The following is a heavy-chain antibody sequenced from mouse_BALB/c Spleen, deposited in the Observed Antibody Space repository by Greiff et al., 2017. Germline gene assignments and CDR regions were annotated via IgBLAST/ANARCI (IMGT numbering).Heavy chain of an antibody. D-gene: IGHD2-2*01. Sequence: VMLVESGPGLVAPSQSLSITCTVSGFSLTSYGVHWVRQPPGKGLEWLGVIWAGGSTNYNSALMSRLSISKDNSKSQVFVKMNSLQTDDTAMYYCARDYGYLYYYAMDYWGQGTSVTVSS. J-gene: IGHJ4*01. CDR2: IWAGGST. V-gene: IGHV2-9*02. CDR1: GFSLTSYG. CDR3: ARDYGYLYYYAMDY.